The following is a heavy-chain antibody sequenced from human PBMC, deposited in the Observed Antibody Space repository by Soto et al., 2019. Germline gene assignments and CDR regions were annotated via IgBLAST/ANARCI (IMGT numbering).Heavy chain of an antibody. D-gene: IGHD3-10*01. CDR1: GGSFSGYY. CDR3: ARGRPYGSGSYYTGGDY. CDR2: INHSGST. Sequence: QVQLQQWGAGLLKTSETLSLTCAVYGGSFSGYYWSWIRQPPGKGLEWIGEINHSGSTNYNPSLKSRVTISVDTSKNQFSLKLSSVTAADMAVYYCARGRPYGSGSYYTGGDYWGQGTLVTVSS. J-gene: IGHJ4*02. V-gene: IGHV4-34*01.